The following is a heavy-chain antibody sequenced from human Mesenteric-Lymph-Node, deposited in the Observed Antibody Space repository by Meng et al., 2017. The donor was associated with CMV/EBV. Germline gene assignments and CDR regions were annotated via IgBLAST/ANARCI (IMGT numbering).Heavy chain of an antibody. CDR3: AREIVVVPAITLVAFYYYYGMDV. J-gene: IGHJ6*02. CDR2: IKQDGSEK. CDR1: GFTFSSYA. Sequence: GGSLRLSCAASGFTFSSYAMNWVRQAPGKGLEWVANIKQDGSEKYYVDSVKGRFTISRDNAKNSLYLQMNSLRAEDTAVYYCAREIVVVPAITLVAFYYYYGMDVWGQGTTVTVSS. D-gene: IGHD2-2*01. V-gene: IGHV3-7*01.